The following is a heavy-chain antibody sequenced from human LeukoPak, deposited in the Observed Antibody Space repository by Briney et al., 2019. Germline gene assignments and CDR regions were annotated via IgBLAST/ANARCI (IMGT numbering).Heavy chain of an antibody. CDR2: ISPLVGAT. J-gene: IGHJ5*02. V-gene: IGHV1-69*08. Sequence: GASVKVSCKASGGSFSNNPISWLRQAPGQRLEWMGNISPLVGATSYTQQFQGRVTITTVKSTSTIYMDLYRLTSEDTAMYFCAEDRCNGAYCHHESWGQGTLVTVSS. CDR3: AEDRCNGAYCHHES. D-gene: IGHD4/OR15-4a*01. CDR1: GGSFSNNP.